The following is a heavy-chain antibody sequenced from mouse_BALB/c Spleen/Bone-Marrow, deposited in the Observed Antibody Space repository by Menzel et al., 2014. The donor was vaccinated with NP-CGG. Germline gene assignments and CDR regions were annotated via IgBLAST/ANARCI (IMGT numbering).Heavy chain of an antibody. CDR3: TSLRLPY. D-gene: IGHD1-2*01. V-gene: IGHV1S22*01. Sequence: LQESGSGLVRPGASVKLSCKASGYTFTSYWMHWVKQRPGQGLEWIGNIYPGSGSTNYDEKFKSKATLTVDTSSSTAYMQLSSLTSEDSAVYYCTSLRLPYWGQGTLVTVSA. CDR1: GYTFTSYW. CDR2: IYPGSGST. J-gene: IGHJ3*01.